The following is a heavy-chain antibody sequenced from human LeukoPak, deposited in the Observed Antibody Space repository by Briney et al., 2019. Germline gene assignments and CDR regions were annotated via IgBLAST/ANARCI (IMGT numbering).Heavy chain of an antibody. J-gene: IGHJ5*01. CDR1: GFRFSSYA. CDR2: ISGSGAMT. Sequence: GGSLRLSCAASGFRFSSYAMNWVRQTPGKGLEWVSRISGSGAMTYYTDSVKGRFTISRDNSKNTLFLQVNSLRAEDTAVYYCAKNGIAGLGDNWFDSWGHGTLVTVSP. V-gene: IGHV3-23*01. D-gene: IGHD6-13*01. CDR3: AKNGIAGLGDNWFDS.